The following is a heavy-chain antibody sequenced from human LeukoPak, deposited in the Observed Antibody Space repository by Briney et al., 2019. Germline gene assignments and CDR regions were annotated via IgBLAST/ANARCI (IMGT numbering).Heavy chain of an antibody. D-gene: IGHD5-24*01. CDR1: GGSFSGHY. CDR2: INHSGNT. J-gene: IGHJ6*03. CDR3: ASRGGYKFRFTDYYYYYMDV. V-gene: IGHV4-34*01. Sequence: SETLSLTCAVYGGSFSGHYWSWIRQPPGKGLEWVGEINHSGNTNYNSSLKSRVTISVDTSKNQFSLKLSSVTAADTAVYYCASRGGYKFRFTDYYYYYMDVWGNGTTVTVSS.